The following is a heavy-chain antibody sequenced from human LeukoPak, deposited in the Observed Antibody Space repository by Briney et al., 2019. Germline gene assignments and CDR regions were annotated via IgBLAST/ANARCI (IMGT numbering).Heavy chain of an antibody. D-gene: IGHD3-3*01. CDR1: GYTFTSYY. CDR2: INPSGGST. J-gene: IGHJ5*02. V-gene: IGHV1-46*01. Sequence: VASVNVSCKASGYTFTSYYMHWVRQAPGQGLEWMGIINPSGGSTSYAQKFQGRVTMTRDTSTSTVYMELSSLRSEDTAVYYCARELRFLEWEMDWFDPWGQGTLVTVSS. CDR3: ARELRFLEWEMDWFDP.